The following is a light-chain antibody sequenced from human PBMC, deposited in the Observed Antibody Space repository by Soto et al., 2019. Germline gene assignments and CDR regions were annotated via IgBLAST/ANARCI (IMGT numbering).Light chain of an antibody. J-gene: IGLJ2*01. CDR2: GNS. Sequence: QSVLTQPPSVSGAPGQRVTISCTGSSSNIGAGYDVHWYQQLPGTAPKLLIYGNSNRPSGVPDRFSGSKSGTSASLAITGLQAEDEAYYDCQSYDSSLSALFGGGTKLTVL. CDR3: QSYDSSLSAL. CDR1: SSNIGAGYD. V-gene: IGLV1-40*01.